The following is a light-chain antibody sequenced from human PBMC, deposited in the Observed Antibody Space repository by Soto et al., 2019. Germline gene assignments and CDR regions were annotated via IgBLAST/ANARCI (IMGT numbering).Light chain of an antibody. Sequence: QSALTQPPSASGSPGQSVTISCTGTSSDVGGYNYVSWYQHHPGKAPKLMIYEVTKRPSRVPDRFSASKSGNTASLTVSGLQAEDEADYYCSSYAASNNLVFRGGTKLTVL. J-gene: IGLJ3*02. CDR1: SSDVGGYNY. V-gene: IGLV2-8*01. CDR2: EVT. CDR3: SSYAASNNLV.